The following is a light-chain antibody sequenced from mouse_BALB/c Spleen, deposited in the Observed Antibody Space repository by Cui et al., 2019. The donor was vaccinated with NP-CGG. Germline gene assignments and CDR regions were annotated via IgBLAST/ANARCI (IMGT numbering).Light chain of an antibody. J-gene: IGLJ1*01. CDR1: TGTSTTSNY. Sequence: QAVVTQESALTTSHGETVTFTCRSSTGTSTTSNYANWVQEKPDHLFTGLIGGTNNRAPGVPARFSGSLIGDKAALTITGAQTEDEAIYFCALWCSNHWVFGGGTKLTVL. V-gene: IGLV1*01. CDR3: ALWCSNHWV. CDR2: GTN.